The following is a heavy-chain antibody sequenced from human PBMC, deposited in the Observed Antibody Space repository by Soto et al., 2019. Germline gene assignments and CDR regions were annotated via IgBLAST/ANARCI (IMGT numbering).Heavy chain of an antibody. V-gene: IGHV3-9*01. D-gene: IGHD2-15*01. Sequence: EVQLVESGGGLVQPGRSLRLSCAASGFTFDDYAMHWVRQAPGKGLERVSGLRWNSGSIGYADPVKGRFPISRDNVKNSLYLPMNSRRAEDTALYYGEKDRTGGRDNVDAFDIWGQGTMVTVSS. CDR1: GFTFDDYA. CDR2: LRWNSGSI. J-gene: IGHJ3*02. CDR3: EKDRTGGRDNVDAFDI.